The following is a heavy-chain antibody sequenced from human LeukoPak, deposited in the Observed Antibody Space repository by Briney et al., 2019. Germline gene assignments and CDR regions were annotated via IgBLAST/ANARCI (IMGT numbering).Heavy chain of an antibody. CDR2: INDSGST. D-gene: IGHD7-27*01. CDR3: ARVAGDPIYYYYYMDV. V-gene: IGHV4-34*01. Sequence: SETLSLTCAVYGGPFSGYYWRWLRQSPEKGGEWIGEINDSGSTNYVPSLKSRVTISVDTSKNQISLKLTSVTAADTAVYYCARVAGDPIYYYYYMDVWGKGTTVTVSS. J-gene: IGHJ6*03. CDR1: GGPFSGYY.